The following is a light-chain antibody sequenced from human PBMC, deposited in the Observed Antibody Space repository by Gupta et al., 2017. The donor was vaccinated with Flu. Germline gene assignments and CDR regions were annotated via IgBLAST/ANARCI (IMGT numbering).Light chain of an antibody. CDR2: WAS. CDR1: QSLLYSFTNKNY. J-gene: IGKJ4*01. CDR3: QQDYSTPLT. Sequence: SLGESATINCKSSQSLLYSFTNKNYLAWYQQRPGQPPKLLIYWASTRESGVPDRFSGSGSGTDFTLTISSLQAEDVAVYYCQQDYSTPLTFGGGTKVEIK. V-gene: IGKV4-1*01.